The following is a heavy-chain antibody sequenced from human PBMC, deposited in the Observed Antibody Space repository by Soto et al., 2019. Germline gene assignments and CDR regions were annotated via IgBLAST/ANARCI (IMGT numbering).Heavy chain of an antibody. V-gene: IGHV3-30-3*01. J-gene: IGHJ6*02. CDR3: ARPVSGYSSSGVDYYGMDV. D-gene: IGHD6-13*01. Sequence: LRLSCAASGFTFSSYAMHWVRQAPGKGLEWVAVISYDGSNKYYADSVKGRFTISRDNSKNTLYLQMNSLRAEDTAVYYCARPVSGYSSSGVDYYGMDVWGQGTTVTVSS. CDR2: ISYDGSNK. CDR1: GFTFSSYA.